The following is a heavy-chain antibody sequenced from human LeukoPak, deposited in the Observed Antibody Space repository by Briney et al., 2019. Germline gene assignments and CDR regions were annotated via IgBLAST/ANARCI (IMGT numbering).Heavy chain of an antibody. J-gene: IGHJ4*02. CDR1: GYAFTGYY. CDR2: INPNSGDT. V-gene: IGHV1-2*02. D-gene: IGHD1-26*01. Sequence: ASVKVSCKASGYAFTGYYIHWVRRAPGQGLEWMGWINPNSGDTNFAQKFQGRVTMTRDTSISTAYMELSRLRSDDTAVYYCANVIAGVTTDYWGQGTLVTVSS. CDR3: ANVIAGVTTDY.